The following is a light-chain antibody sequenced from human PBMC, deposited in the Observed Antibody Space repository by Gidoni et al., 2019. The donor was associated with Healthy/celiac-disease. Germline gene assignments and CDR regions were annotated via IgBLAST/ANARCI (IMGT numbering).Light chain of an antibody. CDR3: QQYGSSPPLT. Sequence: EIVLTQSPGTLSLSPGERATLSCRASQSVSSSYLAWYQQKPGQAPRLLIYGASSRVTGIPDRFSGSGSGTDFTLTISRLEPEDFAVYYCQQYGSSPPLTFXGXTKVEIK. J-gene: IGKJ4*01. V-gene: IGKV3-20*01. CDR2: GAS. CDR1: QSVSSSY.